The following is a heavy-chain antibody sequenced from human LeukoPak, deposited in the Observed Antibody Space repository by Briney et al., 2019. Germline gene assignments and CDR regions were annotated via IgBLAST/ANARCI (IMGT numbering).Heavy chain of an antibody. V-gene: IGHV3-11*01. CDR1: GFTFSDYY. D-gene: IGHD5-12*01. CDR2: ISSSGSTI. CDR3: ARDGDPTTPAPSGC. Sequence: GGSLRLSCAASGFTFSDYYMSWIRQAPGKGLEWVSYISSSGSTIYYADSVKGRFTISRDNAKNSLYLQMNSLRAEDTAVYYCARDGDPTTPAPSGCWGQGTLVTVSS. J-gene: IGHJ4*02.